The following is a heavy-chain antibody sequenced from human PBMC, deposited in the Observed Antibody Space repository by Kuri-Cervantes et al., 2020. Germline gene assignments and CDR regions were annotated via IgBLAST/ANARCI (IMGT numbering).Heavy chain of an antibody. CDR1: GFTFSSYA. Sequence: GESLKISCAASGFTFSSYAMHWVRQAPGKGLEWVAVIWYDGSNKYYADSVKGRFTISRDNSKNTLYLQMNSLRADDTAVYFCAGSRSGLFWGQGTLVTVSS. CDR3: AGSRSGLF. V-gene: IGHV3-33*08. J-gene: IGHJ4*02. D-gene: IGHD3-16*01. CDR2: IWYDGSNK.